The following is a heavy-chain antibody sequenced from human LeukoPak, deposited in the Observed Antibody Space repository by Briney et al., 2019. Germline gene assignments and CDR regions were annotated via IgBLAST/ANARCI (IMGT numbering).Heavy chain of an antibody. Sequence: ASVKVPCKASGYTFTSYGISWVRQAPGQGLEWMGYINPTSGGTNYAQEFQGRVTMTRDTSISTAYMELSRLTSDDTAVYYCARGEMITFGGVIVISTFDIWGQGTMVTVS. CDR1: GYTFTSYG. CDR3: ARGEMITFGGVIVISTFDI. V-gene: IGHV1-2*02. D-gene: IGHD3-16*02. J-gene: IGHJ3*02. CDR2: INPTSGGT.